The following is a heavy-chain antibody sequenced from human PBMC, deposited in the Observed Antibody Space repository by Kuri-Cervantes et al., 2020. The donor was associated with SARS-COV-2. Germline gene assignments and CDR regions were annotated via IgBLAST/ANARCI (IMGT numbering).Heavy chain of an antibody. V-gene: IGHV4-59*01. CDR1: GGSFSGYY. J-gene: IGHJ2*01. D-gene: IGHD2-8*01. Sequence: SETLSLTCAVYGGSFSGYYWSWIRQPPGKGLEWIGYIYYSGSTNYNPSLKSRVTISVDTSKNQFSLKLGSVTAADTAVYYCARDKINGHGFDLWGRGTLVTVSS. CDR3: ARDKINGHGFDL. CDR2: IYYSGST.